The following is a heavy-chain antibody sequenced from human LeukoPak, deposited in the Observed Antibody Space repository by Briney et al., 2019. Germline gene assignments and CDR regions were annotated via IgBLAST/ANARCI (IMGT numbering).Heavy chain of an antibody. CDR3: ARVPLHDSSGHYYPH. D-gene: IGHD3-22*01. CDR2: INGGNGNA. Sequence: GASLKVSCKTSGYTFTNYGMRWVRQDPGQRLEWMGWINGGNGNAKYSQNFQGRVTIIRDTSASTAYMELSSLRSEDTAVYYCARVPLHDSSGHYYPHWGQGTLVTVSS. J-gene: IGHJ1*01. V-gene: IGHV1-3*01. CDR1: GYTFTNYG.